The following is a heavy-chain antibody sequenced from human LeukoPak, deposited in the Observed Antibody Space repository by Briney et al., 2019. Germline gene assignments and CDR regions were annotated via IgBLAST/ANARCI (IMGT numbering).Heavy chain of an antibody. CDR2: TYYRSKWYN. Sequence: SQTLSLTCAISGDSDSNNIAAWNWIRQSPSRGLEWLGRTYYRSKWYNDYAVSVKSRITINPDTSKNQFSLQLNSVTPEDTAVYYCARFGMSSSWYGDSDYFDYWGQGTLVTVSS. CDR3: ARFGMSSSWYGDSDYFDY. V-gene: IGHV6-1*01. J-gene: IGHJ4*02. CDR1: GDSDSNNIAA. D-gene: IGHD6-13*01.